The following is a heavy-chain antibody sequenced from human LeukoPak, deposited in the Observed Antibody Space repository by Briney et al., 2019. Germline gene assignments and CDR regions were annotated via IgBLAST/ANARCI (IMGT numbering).Heavy chain of an antibody. Sequence: PGGSLRLSCAASGFTFEHYGMSWVRQAPGKGPEWVSGITWDGAKTGYADSVKGRFTISRDNAKKSLFVQMSSLRAEDTALYYCATSDQIIMMDAFDIWGQGTMVTVSS. CDR1: GFTFEHYG. D-gene: IGHD3-16*01. CDR2: ITWDGAKT. J-gene: IGHJ3*02. V-gene: IGHV3-20*04. CDR3: ATSDQIIMMDAFDI.